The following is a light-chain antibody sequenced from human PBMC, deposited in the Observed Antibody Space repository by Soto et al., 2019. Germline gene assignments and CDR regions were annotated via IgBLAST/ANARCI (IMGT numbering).Light chain of an antibody. CDR3: QSYDSTLSARYV. CDR1: TNDVGGYNY. Sequence: QSVLTQPASVSGSPGQSITISCTGTTNDVGGYNYFSWYQQHPGKAPKLVIFEVSSRPSGVSNRFSASTSGTSASLAITGLQAEDEGDYYCQSYDSTLSARYVFGTGTKGTVL. CDR2: EVS. J-gene: IGLJ1*01. V-gene: IGLV2-14*01.